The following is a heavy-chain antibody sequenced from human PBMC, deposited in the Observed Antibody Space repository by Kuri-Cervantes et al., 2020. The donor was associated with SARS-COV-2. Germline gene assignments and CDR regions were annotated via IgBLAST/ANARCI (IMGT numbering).Heavy chain of an antibody. CDR3: ARENSGYGPAWFDP. V-gene: IGHV3-33*01. CDR1: GFTFSSYG. J-gene: IGHJ5*02. Sequence: GGSLRLSCAASGFTFSSYGMHWVRQAPGKGLEWVAVIWYDGSNKYYADSVKGRFTISRDNSKNTLYLQMNSLRAEDTAVYYCARENSGYGPAWFDPWGQGTLVTGSS. D-gene: IGHD5-12*01. CDR2: IWYDGSNK.